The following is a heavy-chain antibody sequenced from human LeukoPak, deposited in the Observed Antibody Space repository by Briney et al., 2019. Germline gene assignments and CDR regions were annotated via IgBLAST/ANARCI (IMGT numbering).Heavy chain of an antibody. V-gene: IGHV3-30*18. J-gene: IGHJ4*02. CDR2: ISYDGSNK. CDR3: AKGIAVAGTVPMYFDY. CDR1: GFTCSSNG. Sequence: GRHLRLSGAASGFTCSSNGMHWVRQAPGKGLEWVAVISYDGSNKYYADSVKGRFTISRDNSKNTLYLQMNSLRAEDTAVYYCAKGIAVAGTVPMYFDYWGQGTVVTVSS. D-gene: IGHD6-19*01.